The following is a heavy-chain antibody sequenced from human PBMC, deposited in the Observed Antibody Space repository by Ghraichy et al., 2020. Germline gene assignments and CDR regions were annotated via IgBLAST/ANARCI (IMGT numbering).Heavy chain of an antibody. V-gene: IGHV3-53*01. J-gene: IGHJ4*02. CDR3: ATGYNWNSGISDDY. D-gene: IGHD1-7*01. Sequence: GSLRLSCAASGFTVSSNYMSWVRQAPGKGLEWVSVIYSGGSTYYADSVKGRFTISRDNSKNTLYLQMNSLRAEDTAVYYCATGYNWNSGISDDYWGQGTLVTVSS. CDR2: IYSGGST. CDR1: GFTVSSNY.